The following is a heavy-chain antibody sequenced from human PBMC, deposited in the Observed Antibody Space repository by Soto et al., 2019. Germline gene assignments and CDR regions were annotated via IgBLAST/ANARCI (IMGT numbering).Heavy chain of an antibody. D-gene: IGHD5-18*01. CDR2: ISYDGSNK. CDR1: GFTFSSYA. Sequence: QVQVVESGGGVVQPGRSLRLSCAASGFTFSSYAMHWVRQAPGKGLEWVAVISYDGSNKYYADSVKGRFTISRDNSKNTLYLQMNSMRAEDTAVYYCARDPFWGTAMVLWYFDLWGRGTLVTVYS. V-gene: IGHV3-30-3*01. CDR3: ARDPFWGTAMVLWYFDL. J-gene: IGHJ2*01.